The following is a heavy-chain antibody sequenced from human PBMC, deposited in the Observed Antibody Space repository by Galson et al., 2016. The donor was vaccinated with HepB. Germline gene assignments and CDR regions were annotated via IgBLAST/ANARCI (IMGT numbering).Heavy chain of an antibody. CDR2: ISHDENNK. V-gene: IGHV3-30*09. Sequence: SLRLSCAASGFTFSPYPMHWVRQAPGKGLEWVAVISHDENNKFYGDSVKGRFAISRDNSKNTLFLLMDGLRAEDTAVYYCVRGRPYCSSVSCAMDVWGQGTTVTVSS. CDR1: GFTFSPYP. CDR3: VRGRPYCSSVSCAMDV. J-gene: IGHJ6*02. D-gene: IGHD2-2*01.